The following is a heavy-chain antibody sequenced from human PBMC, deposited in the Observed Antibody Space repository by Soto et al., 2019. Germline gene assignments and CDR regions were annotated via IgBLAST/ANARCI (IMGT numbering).Heavy chain of an antibody. J-gene: IGHJ5*02. V-gene: IGHV3-15*01. CDR2: IKSKTDGGTT. D-gene: IGHD3-9*01. CDR1: GFTFSNAW. CDR3: TTDLYYDILTGYYRDWFDP. Sequence: EVQLVESGGGLVKPGGSLRLSCAASGFTFSNAWMSWVRQAPGKGLEWVGRIKSKTDGGTTDYAAPVKGRFTISRDDSKNTLYLQMNSLKTEDTAVYYCTTDLYYDILTGYYRDWFDPWGQGTLVTVSS.